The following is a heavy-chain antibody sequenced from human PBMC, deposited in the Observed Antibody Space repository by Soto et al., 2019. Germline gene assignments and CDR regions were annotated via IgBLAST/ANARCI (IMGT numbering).Heavy chain of an antibody. V-gene: IGHV3-30*14. D-gene: IGHD6-19*01. J-gene: IGHJ4*02. Sequence: QVQLVESGEGVVQPGRSLRLYCAASGFTFSSYAMHWVRQAPGKGLEWVAVMSYDGSKKYYADSVKGRFTISRDNSKNTLYLQMNSLRAEDTAVYYCARDKSLYSSVGHNRHFDYWGQGTLVTVSS. CDR3: ARDKSLYSSVGHNRHFDY. CDR2: MSYDGSKK. CDR1: GFTFSSYA.